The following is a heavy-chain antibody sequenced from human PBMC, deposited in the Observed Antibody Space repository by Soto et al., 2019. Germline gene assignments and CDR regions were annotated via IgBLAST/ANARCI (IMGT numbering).Heavy chain of an antibody. CDR3: ARGYSSGPDY. CDR2: INSDGSTT. CDR1: GFTFSDHW. D-gene: IGHD6-19*01. Sequence: EVQLVESGGGVVQPGESLRLSCAASGFTFSDHWMHWVRQVPGKGLVWVARINSDGSTTTYADSVKGRFTISRANARNTLYLQMDSLRAGDTALYYCARGYSSGPDYWGQGTLVTVSS. J-gene: IGHJ4*02. V-gene: IGHV3-74*01.